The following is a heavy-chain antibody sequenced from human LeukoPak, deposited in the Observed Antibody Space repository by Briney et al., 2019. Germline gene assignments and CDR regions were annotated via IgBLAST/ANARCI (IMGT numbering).Heavy chain of an antibody. CDR1: GGSISSYF. D-gene: IGHD3-10*01. V-gene: IGHV4-59*08. Sequence: SETLSLTCTVSGGSISSYFWSWIRHPPGKGLEWIWYIYYSGTTNYNPSLKSRVTISVDTSKNQFSLKLTCVTAADTAVYYCATTRRLTMIGGAFDIWGQGTMVIVSS. J-gene: IGHJ3*02. CDR2: IYYSGTT. CDR3: ATTRRLTMIGGAFDI.